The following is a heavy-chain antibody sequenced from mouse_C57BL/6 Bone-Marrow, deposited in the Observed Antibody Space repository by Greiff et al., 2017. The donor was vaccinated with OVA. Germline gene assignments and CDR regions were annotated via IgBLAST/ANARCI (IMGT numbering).Heavy chain of an antibody. Sequence: VQLMESGAELVKPGASVKLSCKASGYTFTEYTIHWVKQRSGQGLEWIGWFYPGSGSIKYNEKFKDKATLTADKSSSTVYMELSRLTSEDSAVYFCARHEDPYYGSEDYFDYWGQGTTLTVSS. D-gene: IGHD1-1*01. CDR2: FYPGSGSI. V-gene: IGHV1-62-2*01. CDR3: ARHEDPYYGSEDYFDY. J-gene: IGHJ2*01. CDR1: GYTFTEYT.